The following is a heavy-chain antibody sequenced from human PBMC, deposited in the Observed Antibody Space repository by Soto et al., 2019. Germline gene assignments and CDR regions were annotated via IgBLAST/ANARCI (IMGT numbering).Heavy chain of an antibody. CDR1: GYTFTSYD. CDR3: ARERSAAGTGWSDP. CDR2: MNPNSGNT. Sequence: QVQLVQSGAEVKKSGASVKVSCKASGYTFTSYDINWVRQATGQGLEWMGWMNPNSGNTGYAQKFQGRVTMTRNTSISTAYMELSSLRYEDTAVYYCARERSAAGTGWSDPWGQGTLVTVYS. D-gene: IGHD6-13*01. J-gene: IGHJ5*02. V-gene: IGHV1-8*01.